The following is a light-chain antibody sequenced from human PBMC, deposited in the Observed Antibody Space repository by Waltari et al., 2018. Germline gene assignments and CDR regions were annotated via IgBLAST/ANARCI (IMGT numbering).Light chain of an antibody. CDR3: QQSFSSPWT. J-gene: IGKJ1*01. CDR1: QNIRTH. Sequence: DIQMTQSPSSLSASVGDTVTVTCRASQNIRTHLNWYQQKPATAPKLLIYAASTLHRGFPSRVSGSGSGTDFTLTVTNLQPDDFAIYFCQQSFSSPWTFGQGTRV. CDR2: AAS. V-gene: IGKV1-39*01.